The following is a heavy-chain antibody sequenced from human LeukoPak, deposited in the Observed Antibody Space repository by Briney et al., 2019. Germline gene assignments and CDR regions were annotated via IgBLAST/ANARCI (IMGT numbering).Heavy chain of an antibody. D-gene: IGHD3-22*01. Sequence: SETLSLTCTVSGGSISSYYWSWIRQPPGKGLEWIGYIYYSGSTNYNPSLKSRVTISVDTSKNQFSLKLSSVTAADTAVYYCARGAHDSSGYYYDYWSQGTLVTVST. CDR3: ARGAHDSSGYYYDY. CDR1: GGSISSYY. CDR2: IYYSGST. V-gene: IGHV4-59*01. J-gene: IGHJ4*02.